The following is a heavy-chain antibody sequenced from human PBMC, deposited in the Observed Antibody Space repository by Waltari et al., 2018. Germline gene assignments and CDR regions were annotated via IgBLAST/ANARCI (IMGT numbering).Heavy chain of an antibody. CDR2: IDNSGNTV. CDR3: ARPSTEYYFYYYYMDV. CDR1: GFTFSSYE. Sequence: EVQVVESGGGLVQPGGALRLSCHASGFTFSSYEMYWVRQAPGKGLEWISYIDNSGNTVYYADSVKGRFTISRDNAKNSLFLLMNSLRAEDTAVYYCARPSTEYYFYYYYMDVWGKGTTVTVS. J-gene: IGHJ6*03. V-gene: IGHV3-48*03.